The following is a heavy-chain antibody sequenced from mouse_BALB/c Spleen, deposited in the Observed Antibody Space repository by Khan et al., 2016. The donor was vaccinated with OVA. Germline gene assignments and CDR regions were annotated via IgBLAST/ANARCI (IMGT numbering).Heavy chain of an antibody. V-gene: IGHV5-6*01. CDR1: GFTFSTYG. J-gene: IGHJ3*01. Sequence: EVELVESGGDLVKPGGSLKLSCAASGFTFSTYGMSWVRQTPDKRLEWVATVSTGGGYTYYPDSVKGRFTISRDKAKNTLYLQMNGLKSEDTAMFYGTSLAYYGEGGGFAYWGQGTLVTVSA. D-gene: IGHD1-1*01. CDR3: TSLAYYGEGGGFAY. CDR2: VSTGGGYT.